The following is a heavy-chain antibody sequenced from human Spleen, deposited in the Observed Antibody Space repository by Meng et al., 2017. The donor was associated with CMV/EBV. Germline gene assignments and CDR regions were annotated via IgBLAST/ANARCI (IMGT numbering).Heavy chain of an antibody. V-gene: IGHV3-15*01. CDR1: GFSFNNAW. CDR3: TRWHSGSNFDY. Sequence: GESLKISCAASGFSFNNAWMTWVRQAPGKGLEWVGRIKSRADGGTTDFAAPVKGRVTISRDDSKSIAYLQMNSLKTEDTAVYYCTRWHSGSNFDYWGQGTLVTVSS. D-gene: IGHD1-26*01. J-gene: IGHJ4*02. CDR2: IKSRADGGTT.